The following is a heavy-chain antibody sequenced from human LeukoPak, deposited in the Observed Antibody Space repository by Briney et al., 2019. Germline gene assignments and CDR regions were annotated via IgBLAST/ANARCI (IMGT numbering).Heavy chain of an antibody. CDR1: GFDLSSNW. V-gene: IGHV3-74*01. Sequence: PGGSLRLSCAASGFDLSSNWMHWVRHAPGQGLVWVSRIKGDGISTYYADSVKGRFTISRDNSKNTLYLQMNSLRAEDTAVYYCARTLDGYNLNWGQGTLVTVSS. D-gene: IGHD5-24*01. CDR2: IKGDGIST. CDR3: ARTLDGYNLN. J-gene: IGHJ4*02.